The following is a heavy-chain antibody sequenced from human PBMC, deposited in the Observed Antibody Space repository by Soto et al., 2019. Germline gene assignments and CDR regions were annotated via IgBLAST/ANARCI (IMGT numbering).Heavy chain of an antibody. V-gene: IGHV3-21*01. CDR3: AREDTYGLDYFDY. D-gene: IGHD5-18*01. J-gene: IGHJ4*02. CDR2: ISTGSTYL. Sequence: EVQLVESGGGLVKPGGSLRLSCAASGFTFSSYNMNWVRQAPGKGLEWVSSISTGSTYLYYSDSVRGRFIISRDNPKNSLYLQMNSLRAEDTAVYYCAREDTYGLDYFDYWGQGPLVTVSS. CDR1: GFTFSSYN.